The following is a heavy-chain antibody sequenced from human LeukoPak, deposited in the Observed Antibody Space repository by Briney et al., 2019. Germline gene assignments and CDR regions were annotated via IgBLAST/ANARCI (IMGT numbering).Heavy chain of an antibody. CDR2: IDPNSGGT. J-gene: IGHJ5*02. CDR3: ARMGVYCSSTSCYARGWFDP. Sequence: GASVKVSCKASGYTFTSYDINWVRQAPGQGLEWMGWIDPNSGGTNYAQKFQGRVTMTRDTSINTAYMELSRLRSDDTAVYYCARMGVYCSSTSCYARGWFDPWGQGTLVTVSS. D-gene: IGHD2-2*01. V-gene: IGHV1-2*02. CDR1: GYTFTSYD.